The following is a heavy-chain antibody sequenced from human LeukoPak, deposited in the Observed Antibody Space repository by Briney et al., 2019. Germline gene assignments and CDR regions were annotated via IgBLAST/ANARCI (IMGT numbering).Heavy chain of an antibody. J-gene: IGHJ4*02. D-gene: IGHD2-21*01. Sequence: GGSLRLSCAASGFTFSTYAMSWVRQAPGKGLEWVSGISGGGRGANTYYADSVKCRFTVSRDNSKNTLDLQMNSLRAEDTAVYYCAKGRSGDNWGQGTLVTVSS. CDR2: ISGGGRGANT. V-gene: IGHV3-23*01. CDR1: GFTFSTYA. CDR3: AKGRSGDN.